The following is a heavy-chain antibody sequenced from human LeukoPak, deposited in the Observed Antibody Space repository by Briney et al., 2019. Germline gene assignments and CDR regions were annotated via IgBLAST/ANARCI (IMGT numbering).Heavy chain of an antibody. CDR1: VSTFTTYG. CDR2: ISAYNGNT. CDR3: ARGLGAGYFDY. J-gene: IGHJ4*02. V-gene: IGHV1-18*01. Sequence: PSVKFSCKPSVSTFTTYGISWVRKAPGKGLEWMGWISAYNGNTNYAQKLQGRVTMTTDTSTSTAYMELRSLRSDDTAVCYCARGLGAGYFDYWGQGTLVTVSS. D-gene: IGHD1-26*01.